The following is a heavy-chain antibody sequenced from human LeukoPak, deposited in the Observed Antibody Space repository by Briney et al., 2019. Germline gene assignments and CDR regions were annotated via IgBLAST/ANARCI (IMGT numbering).Heavy chain of an antibody. CDR2: IYSGGST. J-gene: IGHJ4*02. Sequence: GGSLRLSCAASGFTVSSNYMNWVRQAPGKGLEWVSVIYSGGSTYYADSVKGRFTISRDNSKNTVYLQMNSLRAEDTAVYYCARERYYYDSSGYYTTLDDWGQGTLVTVSS. CDR1: GFTVSSNY. D-gene: IGHD3-22*01. V-gene: IGHV3-66*01. CDR3: ARERYYYDSSGYYTTLDD.